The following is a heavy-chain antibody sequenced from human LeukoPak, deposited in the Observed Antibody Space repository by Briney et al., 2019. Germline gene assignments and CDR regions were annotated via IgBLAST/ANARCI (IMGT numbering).Heavy chain of an antibody. V-gene: IGHV4-39*01. J-gene: IGHJ3*02. CDR3: ARSPVTVGTLGTWAHDAFDI. D-gene: IGHD2-21*02. CDR1: GGSISSSSYY. Sequence: PSETLSLTCTVSGGSISSSSYYWGWIRQPPGKGLEWIGSIYYSGSTYYNPSLKSRVTISVDTSKNQFSLKLSSVTAADTAVYYCARSPVTVGTLGTWAHDAFDIWGQGTMDTVSS. CDR2: IYYSGST.